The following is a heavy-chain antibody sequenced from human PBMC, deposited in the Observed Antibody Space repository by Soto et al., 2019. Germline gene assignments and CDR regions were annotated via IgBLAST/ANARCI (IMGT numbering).Heavy chain of an antibody. CDR1: GGSISSGGYY. CDR3: ARSVFP. J-gene: IGHJ5*02. Sequence: QVQLQESGPGLVKPSQTLSLTCTVSGGSISSGGYYWSWIRQHPGKGLEWIGYIYYSGSTFYNPSRKGRVTMAVDTPKIQFSLKLSSVTAADTAVYYCARSVFPWGQGALGTGSS. CDR2: IYYSGST. V-gene: IGHV4-31*03.